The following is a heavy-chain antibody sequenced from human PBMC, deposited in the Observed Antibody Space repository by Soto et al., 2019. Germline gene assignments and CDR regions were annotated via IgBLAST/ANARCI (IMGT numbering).Heavy chain of an antibody. D-gene: IGHD3-9*01. V-gene: IGHV1-2*04. CDR2: INPNSGGT. J-gene: IGHJ5*02. CDR1: GYTFTGYY. CDR3: ARDSSPAAYYDILTGYDIYRGWFDP. Sequence: QVQLVQSGAEVKKPGASVKVSCKASGYTFTGYYMHWVRQAPGQGLEWMGWINPNSGGTNYAQKFQGWVTMTRDTSISTAYMELSRLRSDDTAVYYCARDSSPAAYYDILTGYDIYRGWFDPWGQGTLVTVSS.